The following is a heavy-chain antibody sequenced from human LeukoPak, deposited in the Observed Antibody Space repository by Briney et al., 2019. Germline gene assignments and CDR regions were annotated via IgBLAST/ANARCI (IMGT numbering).Heavy chain of an antibody. J-gene: IGHJ4*02. V-gene: IGHV4-59*01. CDR3: AGDSWGVDY. CDR2: IYYSGST. Sequence: SETLSLTCTVSGGSISSYYWSWIRQPPGKGLEWIGYIYYSGSTSYNPSLKSRVTISVDTSKNQFSLKLSSVTAADTAVYYCAGDSWGVDYWGQGTLVTVSS. CDR1: GGSISSYY. D-gene: IGHD3-16*01.